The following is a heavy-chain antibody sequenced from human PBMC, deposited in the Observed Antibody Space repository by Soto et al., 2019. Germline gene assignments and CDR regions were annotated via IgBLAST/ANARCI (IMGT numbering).Heavy chain of an antibody. J-gene: IGHJ2*01. Sequence: QVQLVESGGGVVQPGRSLRLSCAASGFTFSSYGMHWVRQAPGKGLEWVAVIWYDGSNKYYADSVKGRFTISRDNSKNTLYLQMNSLRAEDTAVYYCARDNNQLWLRVNWYFDLWGRGTLVTVSS. CDR2: IWYDGSNK. CDR3: ARDNNQLWLRVNWYFDL. CDR1: GFTFSSYG. D-gene: IGHD6-19*01. V-gene: IGHV3-33*01.